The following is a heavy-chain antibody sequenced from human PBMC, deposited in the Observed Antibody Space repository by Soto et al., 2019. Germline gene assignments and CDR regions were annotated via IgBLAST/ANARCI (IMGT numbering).Heavy chain of an antibody. D-gene: IGHD5-18*01. V-gene: IGHV3-30*18. Sequence: GGSLRLSCAASGFTFSSYGMHWVRQAPGKGLEWVAVISYDGSNKYYADSVKGRFTISRDNSKNTLYLQMNSLRAEDTAVYYCAEGDYSYGLRFDYWGQGTLVTVSS. J-gene: IGHJ4*02. CDR1: GFTFSSYG. CDR2: ISYDGSNK. CDR3: AEGDYSYGLRFDY.